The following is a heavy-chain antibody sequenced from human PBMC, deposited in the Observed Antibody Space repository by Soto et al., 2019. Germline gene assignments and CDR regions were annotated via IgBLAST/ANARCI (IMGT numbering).Heavy chain of an antibody. V-gene: IGHV4-4*02. CDR1: GASISSSNW. CDR3: ARIRRTGDFYFFGMDV. CDR2: IYYSGTA. Sequence: SETLSLTCALSGASISSSNWWSWVRQSPGKGLEWIGEIYYSGTADYNPSLKSRVTLSIDKSKNEFSLRLTSVTAADAAVYYCARIRRTGDFYFFGMDVWGQGTTVTVSS. J-gene: IGHJ6*02. D-gene: IGHD1-1*01.